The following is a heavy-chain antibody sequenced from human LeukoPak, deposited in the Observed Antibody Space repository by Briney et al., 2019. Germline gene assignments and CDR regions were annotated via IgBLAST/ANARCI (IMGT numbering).Heavy chain of an antibody. V-gene: IGHV4-59*01. CDR1: GGSISSYY. Sequence: SETLSLTCTVSGGSISSYYWSWIRQPPGKGLEWIGYIYYSGSTNYNPSLKSRVTISVDTSKNQFSLKLTSVTAADTAMYYCARASRGHDYWGQGTLVTVSS. J-gene: IGHJ4*02. CDR2: IYYSGST. D-gene: IGHD3-10*01. CDR3: ARASRGHDY.